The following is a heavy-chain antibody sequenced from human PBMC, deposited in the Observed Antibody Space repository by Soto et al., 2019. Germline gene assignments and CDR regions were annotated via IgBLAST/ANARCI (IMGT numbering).Heavy chain of an antibody. J-gene: IGHJ3*02. CDR3: ARGSTDYDSSGYYPDAFDI. V-gene: IGHV1-3*05. CDR1: GYTFTSYA. D-gene: IGHD3-22*01. Sequence: QVQLVQSGAEEKKPGASVKVSCKASGYTFTSYAMHWVRQAPGQRLEWMGWINAGNGNTKYSQKFQGRVTITRDTSASTAYMERSSLRSEDTAVYYCARGSTDYDSSGYYPDAFDIWGQGTMVTVSS. CDR2: INAGNGNT.